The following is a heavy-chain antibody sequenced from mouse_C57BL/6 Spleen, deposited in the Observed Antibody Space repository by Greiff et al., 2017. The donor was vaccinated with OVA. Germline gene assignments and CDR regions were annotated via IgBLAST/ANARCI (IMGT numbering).Heavy chain of an antibody. D-gene: IGHD4-1*01. CDR3: ARQASWDDDMDY. J-gene: IGHJ4*01. V-gene: IGHV1-47*01. Sequence: QVQLKESGAELVKPGASVKMSCKASGYTFTTYPIEWMKQNHGKSLEWIGNFHPYNDDTKYNEKFKGKATLTVEKSSSTVYLELSRLTSDDSAVDDCARQASWDDDMDYWGQGTSVTVSS. CDR1: GYTFTTYP. CDR2: FHPYNDDT.